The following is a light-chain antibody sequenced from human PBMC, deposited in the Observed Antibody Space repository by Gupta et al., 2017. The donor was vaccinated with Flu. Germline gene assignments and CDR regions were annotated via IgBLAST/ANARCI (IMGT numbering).Light chain of an antibody. Sequence: DIQLTQSPSFLSASVGDRVTITCRASQGISSYLAWYQQKPGKAPKLLIYAASTLQSGVPSRFSGSGSGTEFTLTISSRQPEDFATYYCQHRNSSPFTFGRGTKVDIK. CDR3: QHRNSSPFT. CDR2: AAS. CDR1: QGISSY. J-gene: IGKJ4*01. V-gene: IGKV1-9*01.